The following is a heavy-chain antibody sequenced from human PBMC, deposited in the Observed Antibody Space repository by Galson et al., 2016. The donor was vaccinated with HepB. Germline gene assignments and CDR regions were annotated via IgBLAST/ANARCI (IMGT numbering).Heavy chain of an antibody. V-gene: IGHV4-59*01. J-gene: IGHJ4*02. CDR3: ARRASSGISFDY. CDR2: IFYSGSI. D-gene: IGHD6-13*01. Sequence: ETLSLTCTVSGSSMSYYYWSWIRQPPGKGLEWIGYIFYSGSINYNPSLKSRLTISVDTSKSQFSLNLRSVTAADTAVYYCARRASSGISFDYWGQGTLVTVSS. CDR1: GSSMSYYY.